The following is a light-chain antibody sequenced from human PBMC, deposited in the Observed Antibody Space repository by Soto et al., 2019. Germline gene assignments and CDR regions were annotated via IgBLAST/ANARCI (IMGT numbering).Light chain of an antibody. V-gene: IGKV3-11*01. Sequence: EIVLTQSPATLSLSPGERATLSCRASQRVSSYLAWYQQQPGQAPRLLIYDASNRATGIPARFSGSGSGTDFTLTISSLEPEDFAVYYCQQRSNLPPTFGQGTKLEIK. CDR2: DAS. CDR1: QRVSSY. J-gene: IGKJ2*01. CDR3: QQRSNLPPT.